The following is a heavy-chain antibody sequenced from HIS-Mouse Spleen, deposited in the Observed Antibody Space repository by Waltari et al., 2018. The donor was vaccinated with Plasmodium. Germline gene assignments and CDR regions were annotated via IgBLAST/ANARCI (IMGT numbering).Heavy chain of an antibody. CDR3: ASSWYWYFDL. J-gene: IGHJ2*01. D-gene: IGHD6-13*01. Sequence: EVQLVESGGGLVQPGGSLRLSCAASGFTFSSYWMSWVRQGPGKGRGWEANIKQDGSEKYYVDSVKGRFTISRDNAKNSLYLQMNSLRAEDTAVYYCASSWYWYFDLWGRGTLVTVSS. CDR1: GFTFSSYW. CDR2: IKQDGSEK. V-gene: IGHV3-7*01.